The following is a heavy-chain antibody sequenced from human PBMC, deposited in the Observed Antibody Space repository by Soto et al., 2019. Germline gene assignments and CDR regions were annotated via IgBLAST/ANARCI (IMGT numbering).Heavy chain of an antibody. CDR3: ARGGGNWNPYNWFDP. D-gene: IGHD1-20*01. V-gene: IGHV4-34*01. CDR2: INHSGST. CDR1: GGSFSGYY. J-gene: IGHJ5*02. Sequence: SETLSLTCAVYGGSFSGYYWSWIRQPPGKGLEWIGEINHSGSTNYNPSLKSRLTISVDTSKIQFSLKLSSVTAADTAVYYCARGGGNWNPYNWFDPWGQGTLVTVSS.